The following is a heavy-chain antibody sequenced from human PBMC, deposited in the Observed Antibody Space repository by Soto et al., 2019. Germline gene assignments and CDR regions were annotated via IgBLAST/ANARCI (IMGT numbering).Heavy chain of an antibody. CDR2: IYHSGST. J-gene: IGHJ6*02. CDR3: GRQPGHCGSSTCFGYYSVDV. V-gene: IGHV4-30-2*01. D-gene: IGHD2-2*01. CDR1: GGSISSGGYF. Sequence: SETLSLTWAVSGGSISSGGYFWSWIRQPPGKGLEWIGYIYHSGSTYYNPSLKSRVTISVDRSKNQFSQKMNSVTAADTAVYYCGRQPGHCGSSTCFGYYSVDVWGQRTTVPVSS.